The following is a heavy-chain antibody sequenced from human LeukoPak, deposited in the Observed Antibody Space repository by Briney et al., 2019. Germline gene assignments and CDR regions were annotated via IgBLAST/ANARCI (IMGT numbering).Heavy chain of an antibody. D-gene: IGHD2-2*01. V-gene: IGHV3-9*01. J-gene: IGHJ6*03. Sequence: PGRSLRLSCAASGFTFDDYAMHWVRQAPGKGLEWVSGISWNSGSIGYADSVKGRFTISRDNSKNTLYLRMNSLRAEDTAVYYCAKDGYCSSTTCYYMDVWGKGTTVTVSS. CDR3: AKDGYCSSTTCYYMDV. CDR1: GFTFDDYA. CDR2: ISWNSGSI.